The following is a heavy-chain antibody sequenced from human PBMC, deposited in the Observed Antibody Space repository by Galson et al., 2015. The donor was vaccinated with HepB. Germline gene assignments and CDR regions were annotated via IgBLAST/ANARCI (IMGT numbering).Heavy chain of an antibody. CDR2: TYYRSKWYN. CDR1: GDSVSRNSAA. Sequence: CAISGDSVSRNSAAWNWIRQSPSRGLEWLGRTYYRSKWYNDYAVSVKSRIIINPDTSKNQFSLQLNSVTPEDTAVYYCAREEEGRRSPLHFGYWDQGTQVTVSS. V-gene: IGHV6-1*01. CDR3: AREEEGRRSPLHFGY. D-gene: IGHD2-15*01. J-gene: IGHJ4*02.